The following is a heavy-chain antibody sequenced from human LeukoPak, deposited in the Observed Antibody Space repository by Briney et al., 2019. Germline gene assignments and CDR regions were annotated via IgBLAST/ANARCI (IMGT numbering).Heavy chain of an antibody. CDR1: GFTFRGSA. Sequence: GGSLRLSCAAAGFTFRGSAMDWVRQASGKGLEWVGRVRSKANNYGTGYAASVKGRFTISRDDSKNTAYLQMNGLKTEDTAMYYWVNLDVLSSWYENWGQGTLVTVSS. CDR3: VNLDVLSSWYEN. J-gene: IGHJ4*02. V-gene: IGHV3-73*01. D-gene: IGHD6-13*01. CDR2: VRSKANNYGT.